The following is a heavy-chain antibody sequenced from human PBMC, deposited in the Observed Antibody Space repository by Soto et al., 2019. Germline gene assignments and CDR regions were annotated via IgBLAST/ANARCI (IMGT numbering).Heavy chain of an antibody. D-gene: IGHD3-3*01. CDR3: ARERITIFGVVMYYYYGMDV. CDR1: GFTFSSYG. J-gene: IGHJ6*02. V-gene: IGHV3-33*01. CDR2: IWYDGSNK. Sequence: GGSLRLSCAASGFTFSSYGMHWVRQAPGKGLEWVAVIWYDGSNKYYAGSVKGRFTISRDNSKNTLYLQMNSLRAEDTAVYYCARERITIFGVVMYYYYGMDVWGQGTTVTVSS.